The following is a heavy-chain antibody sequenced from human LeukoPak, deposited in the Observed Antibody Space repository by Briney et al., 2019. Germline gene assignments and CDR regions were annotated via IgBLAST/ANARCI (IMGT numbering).Heavy chain of an antibody. CDR3: AKVPTVTMIVVVASGPFDY. CDR2: ISSSGGST. CDR1: GFTFSSYA. J-gene: IGHJ4*02. Sequence: GGSLRLSCAASGFTFSSYAMSWVRQAPGKGLEWVSAISSSGGSTYYADSVKGRFTISRDNSKNTLYLQMNSLRAEDTAVYYCAKVPTVTMIVVVASGPFDYWGQGTLVTVSS. V-gene: IGHV3-23*01. D-gene: IGHD3-22*01.